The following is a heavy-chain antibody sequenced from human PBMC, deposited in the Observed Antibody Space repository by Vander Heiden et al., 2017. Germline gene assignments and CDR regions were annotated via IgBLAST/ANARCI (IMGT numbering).Heavy chain of an antibody. V-gene: IGHV4-34*01. Sequence: QVQLQQWGAGLLKPSETLSLTCAVDDGSLGGYYWTWIRQPPGKGLEWIGEINYSGSTNYNPSLKSRVTISVDTSKNHFSLKMTFVTAADTALYFCAKGRLRLGGYTSWGQGTLVTVSS. D-gene: IGHD5-12*01. CDR3: AKGRLRLGGYTS. CDR2: INYSGST. CDR1: DGSLGGYY. J-gene: IGHJ4*02.